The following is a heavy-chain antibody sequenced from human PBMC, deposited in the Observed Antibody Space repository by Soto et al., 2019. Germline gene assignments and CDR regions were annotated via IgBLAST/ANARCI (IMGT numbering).Heavy chain of an antibody. J-gene: IGHJ4*02. V-gene: IGHV3-33*01. CDR1: GFTFSSYG. Sequence: GGSLRLSCAASGFTFSSYGMHWVRQAPGKGLEWVAVIWYDGSNKYYADSVKGRFTISRDNSKNTLYLQMNSLRAEDTAVYYCARDAFGYDSSGYYYPTHNYWGRGTLVTVSS. CDR3: ARDAFGYDSSGYYYPTHNY. CDR2: IWYDGSNK. D-gene: IGHD3-22*01.